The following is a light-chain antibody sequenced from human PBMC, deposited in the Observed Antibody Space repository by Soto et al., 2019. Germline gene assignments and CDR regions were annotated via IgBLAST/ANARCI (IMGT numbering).Light chain of an antibody. J-gene: IGLJ1*01. CDR1: SSAIGSYNL. CDR3: SSYTSSSTLV. Sequence: SVLTQPASVSGSPGQSITISCTGSSSAIGSYNLVSWYQQHPGKAPKLMIYEVTKRPSGVSNRFSGSKSGNTASLTISGLQAEDEADYYCSSYTSSSTLVFGTGTKLTVL. CDR2: EVT. V-gene: IGLV2-14*02.